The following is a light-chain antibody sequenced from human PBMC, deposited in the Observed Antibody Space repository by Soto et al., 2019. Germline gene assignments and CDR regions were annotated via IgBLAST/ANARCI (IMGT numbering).Light chain of an antibody. CDR3: QQYNNWPPWT. V-gene: IGKV3-15*01. Sequence: EIVMTQSPATVSVSPGERATLSCRASQSVSDKLAWYQQKPGQAPRLLIYHASARATGIPARFSGSGSGTEFTLTISGLQSEDFAVYYCQQYNNWPPWTFGQGTKLDIK. CDR2: HAS. CDR1: QSVSDK. J-gene: IGKJ1*01.